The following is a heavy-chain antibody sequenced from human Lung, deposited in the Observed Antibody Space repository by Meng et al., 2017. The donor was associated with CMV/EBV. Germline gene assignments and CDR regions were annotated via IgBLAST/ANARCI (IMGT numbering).Heavy chain of an antibody. V-gene: IGHV1-2*06. CDR2: INPHSGAT. CDR1: GYNFIAYY. Sequence: QGQAMLSGAEVKKPGASVKVSCKASGYNFIAYYLHWVRQAPGQGLEYMGRINPHSGATIYAQRFQGRVTMTRDTSINTAYMELSSLRSDDTAIYYCATLGGPFRSTSGSAPDFWGQGTLVTVSS. J-gene: IGHJ4*02. CDR3: ATLGGPFRSTSGSAPDF. D-gene: IGHD2/OR15-2a*01.